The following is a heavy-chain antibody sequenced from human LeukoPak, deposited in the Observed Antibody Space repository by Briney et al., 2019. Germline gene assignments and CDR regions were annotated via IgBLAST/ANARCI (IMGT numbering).Heavy chain of an antibody. CDR3: ARDLSTVLYYFDY. CDR1: GYSISSGYY. J-gene: IGHJ4*02. Sequence: SETLSLTCTVSGYSISSGYYGGWIRQPPGKGLEWIGSIYHSGSTYYNPSLKSRVTISVDTSKNQFSLKLSSVTAADTAVYYCARDLSTVLYYFDYWGQGTLVTVSS. D-gene: IGHD4-11*01. V-gene: IGHV4-38-2*02. CDR2: IYHSGST.